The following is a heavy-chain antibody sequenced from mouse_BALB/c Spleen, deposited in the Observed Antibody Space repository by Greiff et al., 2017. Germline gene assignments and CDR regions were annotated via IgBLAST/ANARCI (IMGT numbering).Heavy chain of an antibody. CDR2: SRNKANDYTT. D-gene: IGHD4-1*01. Sequence: EVQRVESGGGLVQPGGSLRLSCATSGFTFSDFYMEWVRQPPGKRLEWIGASRNKANDYTTEYSSSVKGRFIVSRDTSQSILYLQMNALRAEDTAIYYCARDATWAWFAYWGQGTLVTVSA. V-gene: IGHV7-1*02. CDR3: ARDATWAWFAY. CDR1: GFTFSDFY. J-gene: IGHJ3*01.